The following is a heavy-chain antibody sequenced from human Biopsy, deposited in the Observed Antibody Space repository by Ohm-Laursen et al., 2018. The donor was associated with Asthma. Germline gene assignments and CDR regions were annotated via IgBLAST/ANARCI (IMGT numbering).Heavy chain of an antibody. J-gene: IGHJ6*02. CDR2: IHYTGSD. V-gene: IGHV4-61*01. CDR1: GGSVSTGSYY. Sequence: SETLSLTCTVSGGSVSTGSYYWSWIRQPPGKGLEWLGYIHYTGSDNYNPSLKSRVTISVDTSKNQFSLRLNSVTAADTAVYYCARGPNYHGSGRAPIGMDAWGQGTTVTVSS. CDR3: ARGPNYHGSGRAPIGMDA. D-gene: IGHD3-10*01.